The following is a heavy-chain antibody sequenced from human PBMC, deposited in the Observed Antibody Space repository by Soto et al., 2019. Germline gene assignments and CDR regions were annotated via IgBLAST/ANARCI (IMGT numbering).Heavy chain of an antibody. CDR1: GFTFSSYA. Sequence: HPGGSLRLSCAASGFTFSSYAMHWVRQAPGKGLEWVAVISYDGSNKYYADSVKGRFTISRDNSKNTLYLQMNSLRAEDTAVYYCAREYYGPFDPWGQGTLVTVSS. V-gene: IGHV3-30-3*01. CDR2: ISYDGSNK. D-gene: IGHD4-17*01. J-gene: IGHJ5*02. CDR3: AREYYGPFDP.